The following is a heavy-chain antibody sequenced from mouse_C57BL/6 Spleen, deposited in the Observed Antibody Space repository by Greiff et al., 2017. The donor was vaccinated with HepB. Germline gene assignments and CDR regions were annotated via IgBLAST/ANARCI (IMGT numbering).Heavy chain of an antibody. D-gene: IGHD1-1*01. J-gene: IGHJ2*01. Sequence: EVQGVESGGDLVKPGGSLKLSCAASGFTFSSYGMSWVRQTPDKRLEWVATISSGGSYTYYPDSVKGRFTISRDNAKNTLYLQMSSLKSEDTAMYYCARHGYYYGSSPYYFDYWGQGTTLTVSS. CDR2: ISSGGSYT. V-gene: IGHV5-6*01. CDR3: ARHGYYYGSSPYYFDY. CDR1: GFTFSSYG.